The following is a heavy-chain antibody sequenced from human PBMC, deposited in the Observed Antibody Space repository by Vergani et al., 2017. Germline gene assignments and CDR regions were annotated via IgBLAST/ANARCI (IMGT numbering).Heavy chain of an antibody. D-gene: IGHD2-2*02. CDR1: GFTFSSYT. Sequence: VQLLESGGGLVQPGGSLRLSCAASGFTFSSYTMHWVRQAPGKGLEWVAVISHDGTNKYYADSVKGRFTISRDNSKNTLYLQMNSLRAEDTAVYYCARDGYTGYIDYWGQGTLVTVSS. CDR3: ARDGYTGYIDY. J-gene: IGHJ4*02. CDR2: ISHDGTNK. V-gene: IGHV3-30-3*01.